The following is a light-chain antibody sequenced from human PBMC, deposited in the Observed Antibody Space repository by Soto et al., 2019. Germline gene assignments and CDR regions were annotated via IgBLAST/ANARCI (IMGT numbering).Light chain of an antibody. V-gene: IGLV1-51*01. CDR1: SSNIGSNY. CDR2: DNN. CDR3: GTWDSSLSGSVV. Sequence: QSVLTQPPSVSAAPGQTVTISCSGSSSNIGSNYVSWYQQLPGTAPKVLIYDNNKRLSGIPDRFSGSKSGTSATLDITGLQTGDEADYYCGTWDSSLSGSVVFGGGTKLTVL. J-gene: IGLJ2*01.